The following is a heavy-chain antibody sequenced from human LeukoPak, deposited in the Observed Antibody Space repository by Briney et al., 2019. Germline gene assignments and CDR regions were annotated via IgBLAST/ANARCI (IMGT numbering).Heavy chain of an antibody. Sequence: PSETLSLTCTVSGGSISSYYWSWIRQPPGKRLEWIGYIYYSGSTNYNPPLQSRVTISVDTSKNRFSLKLSSVTAADTAVYYCARRSLLWFGEFSYWFDPWGQGTLVTVSS. V-gene: IGHV4-59*01. J-gene: IGHJ5*02. CDR3: ARRSLLWFGEFSYWFDP. D-gene: IGHD3-10*01. CDR1: GGSISSYY. CDR2: IYYSGST.